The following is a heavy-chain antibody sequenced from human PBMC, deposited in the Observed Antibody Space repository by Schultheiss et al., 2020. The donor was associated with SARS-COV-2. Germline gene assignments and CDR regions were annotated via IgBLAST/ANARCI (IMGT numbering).Heavy chain of an antibody. J-gene: IGHJ5*02. D-gene: IGHD4-23*01. Sequence: GGSLRLSCAASGFTFSDYYMSWIRQAPGKGLEWVSAISGSGGSTYYADSVKGRFTISRDNSKNTLYLQMNSLRAEDTAVYYCARGGTVVRGNWFDPWGQGTLVTVSS. V-gene: IGHV3-23*01. CDR3: ARGGTVVRGNWFDP. CDR2: ISGSGGST. CDR1: GFTFSDYY.